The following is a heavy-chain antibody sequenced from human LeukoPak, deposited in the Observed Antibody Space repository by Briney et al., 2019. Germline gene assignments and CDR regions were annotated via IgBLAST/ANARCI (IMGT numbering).Heavy chain of an antibody. J-gene: IGHJ4*02. V-gene: IGHV3-48*02. D-gene: IGHD3-3*01. CDR2: ISSSSSTI. CDR3: ARAPQEYDFWSGYWNRAPGYFDY. CDR1: GFTFSSYS. Sequence: GGSLRLSCAASGFTFSSYSMNWVRQAPGKGLEWVSYISSSSSTIYYADSVKGRFTISRDNAKNSLYLQMNSLRDEDTAVYYCARAPQEYDFWSGYWNRAPGYFDYWGQGTLVTVSS.